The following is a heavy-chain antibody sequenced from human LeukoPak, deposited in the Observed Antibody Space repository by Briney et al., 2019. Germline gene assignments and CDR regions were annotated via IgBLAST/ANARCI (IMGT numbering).Heavy chain of an antibody. CDR1: GYTFTSYD. CDR2: MNPNSGNT. D-gene: IGHD3-3*01. Sequence: ASVKVSCKASGYTFTSYDVKWVRQATGQGLEWMGWMNPNSGNTEFAQKFQGRVTITRNTSISTAYMELSRLRSDDTAVYYCARDGARTYYDFWSGYYNNYWGQGTLVTVSS. J-gene: IGHJ4*02. V-gene: IGHV1-8*03. CDR3: ARDGARTYYDFWSGYYNNY.